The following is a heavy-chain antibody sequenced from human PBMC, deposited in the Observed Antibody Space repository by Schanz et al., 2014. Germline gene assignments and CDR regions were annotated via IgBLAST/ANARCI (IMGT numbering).Heavy chain of an antibody. Sequence: EMQLLESGGGLAQPGGSLRLSCAASGFTLSNYAMGWVRQARGKGLEWVSSFNDGGVNKYYADSVKGRFTISSDNSKNTLYLQMNSLRAEDTAVYYCAKGRFGELSAFDIWGQGTMVTVSS. V-gene: IGHV3-23*01. D-gene: IGHD3-10*01. J-gene: IGHJ3*02. CDR2: FNDGGVNK. CDR3: AKGRFGELSAFDI. CDR1: GFTLSNYA.